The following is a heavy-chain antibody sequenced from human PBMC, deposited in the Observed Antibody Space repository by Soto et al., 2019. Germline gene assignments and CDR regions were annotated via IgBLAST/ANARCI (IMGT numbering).Heavy chain of an antibody. Sequence: GGSLRLSCAASGFTFTIYGMHWVRQAPGKGLEWRAVISYDGSNQYYADSVKGRFTISRDDSKNTLYLQMNSLRPEDTAVYYCAKVGVDTSYGMDVWGQGTTVTVSS. CDR3: AKVGVDTSYGMDV. CDR1: GFTFTIYG. J-gene: IGHJ6*02. V-gene: IGHV3-30*18. CDR2: ISYDGSNQ. D-gene: IGHD5-18*01.